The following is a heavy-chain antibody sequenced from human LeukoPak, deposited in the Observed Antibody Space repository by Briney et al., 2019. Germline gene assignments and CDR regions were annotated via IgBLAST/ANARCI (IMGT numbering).Heavy chain of an antibody. Sequence: GGSLRLSCAASGFTFSSYWMSWVRQAPGKGLEWVANIKQDGSEQYYVDSVKGRFTISRDNAKNSLDLQMNSLRAEDTAVYYCARAVYGSRGSYFYMDVWGKGTTVTVSS. CDR1: GFTFSSYW. CDR2: IKQDGSEQ. CDR3: ARAVYGSRGSYFYMDV. J-gene: IGHJ6*03. D-gene: IGHD5/OR15-5a*01. V-gene: IGHV3-7*01.